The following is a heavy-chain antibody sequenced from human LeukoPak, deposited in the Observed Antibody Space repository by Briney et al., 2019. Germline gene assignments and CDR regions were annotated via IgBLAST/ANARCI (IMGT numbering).Heavy chain of an antibody. CDR2: IKSDGITI. Sequence: GGSLRLSCAASGFTFSNYMMHWVRQAPGKGLVWVSRIKSDGITITYADSVKGRFTISRDNAKNTLYLQMNSLRAEDTAVYYCLRDLDWSLDQWGQGTLVTVSS. CDR3: LRDLDWSLDQ. CDR1: GFTFSNYM. V-gene: IGHV3-74*01. D-gene: IGHD3-9*01. J-gene: IGHJ4*02.